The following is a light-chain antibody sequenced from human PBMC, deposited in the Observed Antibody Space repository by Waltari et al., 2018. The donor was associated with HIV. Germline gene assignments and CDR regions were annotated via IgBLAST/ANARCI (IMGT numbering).Light chain of an antibody. Sequence: DIQMTQSPSSLSASVGDRVTITCRANQSVAKYLNWYQQKLGKAPRLLIFAASTLQRGVAPRFSASGSGTIFTLTISSLQLEDFATYYCQQTYSRPVTFAQGTKLDI. V-gene: IGKV1-39*01. J-gene: IGKJ2*01. CDR3: QQTYSRPVT. CDR2: AAS. CDR1: QSVAKY.